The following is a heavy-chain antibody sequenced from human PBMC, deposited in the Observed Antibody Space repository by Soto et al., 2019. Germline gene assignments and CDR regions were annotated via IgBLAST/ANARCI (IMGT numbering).Heavy chain of an antibody. CDR2: TSATTGNT. V-gene: IGHV1-18*01. D-gene: IGHD3-22*01. Sequence: QVQLVQSGAEVKKPGASVKVSCKASGYTFTSYGITWVRQAPGQGLXWMGWTSATTGNTNYAQRLQGRVTMTTDTSTXTAYMELRSLRSDDTAVYYCARVWYDSSGYCSWFDPWGQGTLVTVSS. CDR1: GYTFTSYG. J-gene: IGHJ5*02. CDR3: ARVWYDSSGYCSWFDP.